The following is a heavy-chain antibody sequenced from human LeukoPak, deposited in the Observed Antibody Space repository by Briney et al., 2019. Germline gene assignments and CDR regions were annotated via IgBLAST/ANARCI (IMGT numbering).Heavy chain of an antibody. CDR2: IGAIGDTP. CDR3: ASLYSDYGDY. CDR1: RFTFSRFA. D-gene: IGHD4-11*01. V-gene: IGHV3-23*01. Sequence: GGSLRLSCVASRFTFSRFAMSWVRQAPGKGLEWVSRIGAIGDTPIYADSVKGRFTISRDNHLNTLHLQMNGLRVDDTAVYYCASLYSDYGDYWGQGTLVTVSS. J-gene: IGHJ4*02.